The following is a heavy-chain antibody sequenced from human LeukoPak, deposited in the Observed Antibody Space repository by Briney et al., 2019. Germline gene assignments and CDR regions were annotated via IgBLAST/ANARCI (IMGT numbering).Heavy chain of an antibody. J-gene: IGHJ3*02. CDR3: ASTGSPEPGTYYYDSSGYGWGAFDI. V-gene: IGHV1-46*01. CDR1: GYTFTSYY. CDR2: INPSGGST. D-gene: IGHD3-22*01. Sequence: ASVKVSCKASGYTFTSYYMHWVRQAPGQGLEWMGIINPSGGSTSYAQKFQGRVTMTRDTSTSTVYMELSSLRSEDTAVYYCASTGSPEPGTYYYDSSGYGWGAFDIWGQGTMVTVSS.